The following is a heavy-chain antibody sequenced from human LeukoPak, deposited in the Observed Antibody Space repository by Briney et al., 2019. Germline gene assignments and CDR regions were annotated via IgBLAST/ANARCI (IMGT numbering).Heavy chain of an antibody. Sequence: GRSLRLSCTASGFPFSGYGMHWVRQAPGKGPEWVAAISSDASKKDYADSVKGRFSISRDKSKNTLYLQMNSLRPQDTAVYYCATEYDNLDDYFDYWGQGTLVTVSS. CDR3: ATEYDNLDDYFDY. D-gene: IGHD1-1*01. J-gene: IGHJ4*02. V-gene: IGHV3-30*03. CDR2: ISSDASKK. CDR1: GFPFSGYG.